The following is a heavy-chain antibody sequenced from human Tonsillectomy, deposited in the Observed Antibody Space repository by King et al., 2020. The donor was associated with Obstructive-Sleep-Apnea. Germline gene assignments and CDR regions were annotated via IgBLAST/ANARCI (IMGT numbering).Heavy chain of an antibody. CDR2: ISARGDNT. J-gene: IGHJ4*02. Sequence: VQLVESGGGLVQPGGSLRLSCAASGFTFSTYVMSWVRQAPGKGPEWVSAISARGDNTYYADSVKGRFTISRDNSNNALYVQMNSLRAEDTAVYYCAKGVGVAVVGTNRIFDYWGQGTLVTVSS. CDR3: AKGVGVAVVGTNRIFDY. V-gene: IGHV3-23*04. D-gene: IGHD6-19*01. CDR1: GFTFSTYV.